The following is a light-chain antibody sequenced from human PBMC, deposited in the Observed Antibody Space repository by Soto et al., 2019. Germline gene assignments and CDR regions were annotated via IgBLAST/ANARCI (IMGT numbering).Light chain of an antibody. V-gene: IGKV1-9*01. CDR3: QQLNTYPLT. J-gene: IGKJ4*01. CDR1: QGISSY. CDR2: DAS. Sequence: IQLTQFPSSLSASVGDRVTVTCRASQGISSYLAWYQQKPGKAPKPLIYDASTLQSRVPSRFSGSGSGTDFTLTISSLQPEDFGTYYCQQLNTYPLTFGGGTKVDIK.